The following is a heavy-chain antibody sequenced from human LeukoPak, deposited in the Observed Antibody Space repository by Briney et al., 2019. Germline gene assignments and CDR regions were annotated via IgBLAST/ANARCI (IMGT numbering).Heavy chain of an antibody. CDR2: IYTSGNT. Sequence: SETLSLTCTVSGGSISSYYWSWIRQPAGKGLEWIGRIYTSGNTIYNPSLKSRVSMSVDTSKNQFSLKLSSVTAADTAVYYCARDGYYYDSSGYYSLDYWGQGTLVTVSS. V-gene: IGHV4-4*07. D-gene: IGHD3-22*01. CDR1: GGSISSYY. J-gene: IGHJ4*02. CDR3: ARDGYYYDSSGYYSLDY.